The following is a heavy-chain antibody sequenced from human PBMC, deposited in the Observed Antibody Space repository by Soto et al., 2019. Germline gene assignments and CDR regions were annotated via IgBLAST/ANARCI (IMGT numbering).Heavy chain of an antibody. Sequence: QVQLQQWGAEVLKPSETLYLTCVVNGGSFSGYYWSWIRQSPGKGLEWIGESNDSGITDSNPSLESRVTISVDMSKNQFSLNLKSVTAADSAVYHCARGRSSVPDRRGIGYYGLDVWGQGTTVTVSS. CDR1: GGSFSGYY. V-gene: IGHV4-34*01. D-gene: IGHD6-6*01. J-gene: IGHJ6*02. CDR3: ARGRSSVPDRRGIGYYGLDV. CDR2: SNDSGIT.